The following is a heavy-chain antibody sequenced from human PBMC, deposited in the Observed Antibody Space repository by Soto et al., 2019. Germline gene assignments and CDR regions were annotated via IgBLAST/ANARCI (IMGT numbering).Heavy chain of an antibody. CDR1: GGSISSSSYY. J-gene: IGHJ4*02. CDR2: IYYSGST. D-gene: IGHD1-1*01. CDR3: ARLSHLGTLFDH. Sequence: PSETLSLTCTISGGSISSSSYYWVWIRQPPGKGLDWIGSIYYSGSTYYNPSIKSQVTISVDTSKNQFSLKLSAVTAADRAVYYGARLSHLGTLFDHWGQGTLVTVSS. V-gene: IGHV4-39*01.